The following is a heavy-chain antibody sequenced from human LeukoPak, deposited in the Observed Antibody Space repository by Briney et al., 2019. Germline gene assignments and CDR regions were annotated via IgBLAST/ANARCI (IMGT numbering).Heavy chain of an antibody. CDR2: INAYNGNT. D-gene: IGHD1-26*01. Sequence: ASVKVSCKASGYTFTSYGISWVRQAPGQGLEWMGWINAYNGNTNYAQKLQGRVTMTTDTSTSTAYMELSSLRSDDTAVYYCARVVGATKKFDYWGQGTLVTVSS. V-gene: IGHV1-18*01. J-gene: IGHJ4*02. CDR1: GYTFTSYG. CDR3: ARVVGATKKFDY.